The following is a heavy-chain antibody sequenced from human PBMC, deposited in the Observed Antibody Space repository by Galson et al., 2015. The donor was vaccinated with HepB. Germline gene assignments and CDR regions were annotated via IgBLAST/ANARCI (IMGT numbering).Heavy chain of an antibody. CDR2: ISGRDGSA. CDR1: GFSFSTYG. J-gene: IGHJ4*02. Sequence: SLRLSCAASGFSFSTYGLSWVRQAPGKGLEWVSGISGRDGSAYYADSVKGRFTISRDNSRNTVWLQMNSLRAEDTAKYYCAKETAAHGVPLFDHWGQGTVVIVSA. V-gene: IGHV3-23*01. CDR3: AKETAAHGVPLFDH. D-gene: IGHD6-13*01.